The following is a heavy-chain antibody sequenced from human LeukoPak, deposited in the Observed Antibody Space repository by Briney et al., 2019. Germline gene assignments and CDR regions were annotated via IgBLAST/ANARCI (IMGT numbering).Heavy chain of an antibody. Sequence: RGSPRLSCAASGFTFTNYWMSWVRQAPGKGLGWVANIKQDGGAKNYADSVKGRLTISRDNAKSSLYLQMNSLRAEDTAVFYCARDGYASGSHDSWGQGTLVTVSS. D-gene: IGHD3-10*01. CDR3: ARDGYASGSHDS. V-gene: IGHV3-7*04. CDR2: IKQDGGAK. CDR1: GFTFTNYW. J-gene: IGHJ5*01.